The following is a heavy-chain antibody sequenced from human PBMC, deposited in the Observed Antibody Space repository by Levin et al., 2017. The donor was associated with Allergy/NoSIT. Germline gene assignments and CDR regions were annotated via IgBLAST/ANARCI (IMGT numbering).Heavy chain of an antibody. CDR3: AGDEGACSSTSCYPLEYYYYGMDV. V-gene: IGHV1-69*04. CDR2: IIPILGIA. D-gene: IGHD2-2*01. Sequence: SVKVSCKASGGTFISYTISWVRQAPGQGLEWMGRIIPILGIANYAQKFQGRVTITADKSTSTAYMELSSLRSEDTAVYYCAGDEGACSSTSCYPLEYYYYGMDVWGQGTTVTVSS. CDR1: GGTFISYT. J-gene: IGHJ6*02.